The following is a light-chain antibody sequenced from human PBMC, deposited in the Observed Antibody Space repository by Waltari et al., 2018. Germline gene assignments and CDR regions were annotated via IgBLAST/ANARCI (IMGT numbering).Light chain of an antibody. J-gene: IGKJ5*01. CDR2: SAS. V-gene: IGKV1-9*01. CDR1: QGISNY. Sequence: DIQLTQSPSFLSASVRDRVTITCRASQGISNYLAWYQQKPGKAPKLLIYSASTLQSGVPSRFSGSGSGTEFSLTISSLQPEDFATYYCQQSATALGITFGQGTRL. CDR3: QQSATALGIT.